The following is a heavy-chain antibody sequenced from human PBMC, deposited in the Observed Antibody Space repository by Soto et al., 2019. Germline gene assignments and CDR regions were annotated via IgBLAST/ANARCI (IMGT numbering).Heavy chain of an antibody. D-gene: IGHD5-12*01. Sequence: SVKVSCKASGGTFSSYAISWVRQAPGQVLEWMGGIIPIFGTANYAQKFQGRVTITADESTSTAYIELSSLRSEDTAVYYCARCVGDGYDAFDVWGQGTLVTVSS. CDR1: GGTFSSYA. V-gene: IGHV1-69*13. J-gene: IGHJ3*01. CDR3: ARCVGDGYDAFDV. CDR2: IIPIFGTA.